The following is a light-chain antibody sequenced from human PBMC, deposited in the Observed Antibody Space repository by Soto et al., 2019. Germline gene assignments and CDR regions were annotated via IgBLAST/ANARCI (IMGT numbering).Light chain of an antibody. CDR2: AAS. CDR1: QGISSY. V-gene: IGKV1-9*01. CDR3: QQYNSYPWT. J-gene: IGKJ1*01. Sequence: LSQQPSSLCASVGSRVTIAGRASQGISSYLAWYQQKPGKAPKLLIYAASTLQSGVPSRFSGSGSGTDFTLTISSLQPEDFATYYCQQYNSYPWTFGQGTKVDVK.